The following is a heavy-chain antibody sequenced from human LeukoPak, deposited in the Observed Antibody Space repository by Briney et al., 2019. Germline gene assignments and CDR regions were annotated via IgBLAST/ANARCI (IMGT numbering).Heavy chain of an antibody. Sequence: GGSLRLSCAASGFTFSSYWMHWVRQAPGKGLVWVSRINSDGSSTNYADSVKGRFTISRDNAKNTLYLQMNSLRAEDTAVYYCARDYADYVGYFFFDYWGQGTLVTVSS. V-gene: IGHV3-74*01. CDR1: GFTFSSYW. CDR2: INSDGSST. J-gene: IGHJ4*02. CDR3: ARDYADYVGYFFFDY. D-gene: IGHD4-17*01.